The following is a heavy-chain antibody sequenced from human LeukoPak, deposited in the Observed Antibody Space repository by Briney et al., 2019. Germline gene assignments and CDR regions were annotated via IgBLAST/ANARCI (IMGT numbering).Heavy chain of an antibody. J-gene: IGHJ4*02. V-gene: IGHV4-38-2*01. CDR2: MYHSGTT. D-gene: IGHD3-22*01. CDR3: ATNYDSSGSFDY. CDR1: GYSISSGFY. Sequence: SETLSLTCAVSGYSISSGFYWGWIRQPPGKGLEWIGSMYHSGTTYYNASLKSRVTISVDTSKRQFSLKLSSVTAADTAVYYCATNYDSSGSFDYWGQGTLVTVSS.